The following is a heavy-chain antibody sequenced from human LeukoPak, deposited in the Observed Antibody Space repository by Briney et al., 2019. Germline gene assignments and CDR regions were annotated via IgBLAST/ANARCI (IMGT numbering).Heavy chain of an antibody. Sequence: SETLSLTCTVSGDSITASYWTSVRQPPGKGLENIGYISNSGSTNYNPSLKSRVTISVDTAKNHLSVNLTSVTDADTAVYYCARDKHLGFSSGTKYYPYYFDSWGQGIQVTVSS. V-gene: IGHV4-59*01. J-gene: IGHJ4*02. CDR3: ARDKHLGFSSGTKYYPYYFDS. CDR2: ISNSGST. CDR1: GDSITASY. D-gene: IGHD2-2*03.